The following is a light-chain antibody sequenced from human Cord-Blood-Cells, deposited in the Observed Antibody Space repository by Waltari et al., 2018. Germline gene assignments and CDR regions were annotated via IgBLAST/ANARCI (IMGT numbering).Light chain of an antibody. CDR2: GKN. Sequence: SSELTQDPAGSVALGQTVRITCHRDSLTSNYESWYPQKPGQAPVLVIYGKNNRPSGIPDRFSGSSSGNTASLTITGAQAEDEADYYCNSRDSSGNHLVFGGGTKLTVL. V-gene: IGLV3-19*01. CDR3: NSRDSSGNHLV. CDR1: SLTSNY. J-gene: IGLJ2*01.